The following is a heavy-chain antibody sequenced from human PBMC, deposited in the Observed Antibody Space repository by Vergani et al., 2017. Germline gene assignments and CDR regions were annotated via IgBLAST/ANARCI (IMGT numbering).Heavy chain of an antibody. D-gene: IGHD5-24*01. CDR2: IYYSGST. Sequence: QVQLQESGPGLVKPSQTLSLTCTVSGGSISSGGYYWSWIRQHPGKGLEWIGYIYYSGSTYYNPSLKSRVTISVDTSKNQFSLKLSSVTAADTAVYYCARETGGMATTPPYYYYDGMDVWGQGTTVTVSS. J-gene: IGHJ6*02. CDR1: GGSISSGGYY. CDR3: ARETGGMATTPPYYYYDGMDV. V-gene: IGHV4-31*03.